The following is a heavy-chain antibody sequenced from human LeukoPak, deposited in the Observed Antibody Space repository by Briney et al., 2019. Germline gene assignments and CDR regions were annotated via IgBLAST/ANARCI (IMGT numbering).Heavy chain of an antibody. CDR2: IYYSGST. CDR1: GGSISTSSYY. J-gene: IGHJ4*02. D-gene: IGHD1-26*01. Sequence: SETLSLTCTVSGGSISTSSYYWGWIRQPPGKGLEWIGSIYYSGSTYYNPSLKSRVTISVDTSKNQFSLKLSSVTAADTAVYYCARLELLGLVEYWGQGTLVTVSS. CDR3: ARLELLGLVEY. V-gene: IGHV4-39*01.